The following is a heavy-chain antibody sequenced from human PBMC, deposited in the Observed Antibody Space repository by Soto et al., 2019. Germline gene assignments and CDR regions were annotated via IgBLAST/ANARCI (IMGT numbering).Heavy chain of an antibody. Sequence: LRLSCAASGFTFISSAMNWVRQAPGKGLEWVSIIGAGGANIYYADSVKGRFTISRDDSKNTVYLQMNTLRAEDTATYYCVFHFNNYQSYSWGQGTQVTVSS. CDR3: VFHFNNYQSYS. CDR2: IGAGGANI. V-gene: IGHV3-23*01. D-gene: IGHD2-2*01. J-gene: IGHJ4*02. CDR1: GFTFISSA.